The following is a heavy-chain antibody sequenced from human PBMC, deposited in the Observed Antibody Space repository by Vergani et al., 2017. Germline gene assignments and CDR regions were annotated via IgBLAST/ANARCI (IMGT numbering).Heavy chain of an antibody. Sequence: QVQLVQSGAEVKKPGASVKVSCKASGYTFTSYYMHWVRQAPGQGLEWMGIINPSGGSTSYAQKFQGRVTMTRDTSTSTVYMELSSLRSEDTAVYYCARERASPIVVVTAINDAFDIWGQGTMVTVSS. V-gene: IGHV1-46*01. J-gene: IGHJ3*02. CDR2: INPSGGST. D-gene: IGHD2-21*02. CDR1: GYTFTSYY. CDR3: ARERASPIVVVTAINDAFDI.